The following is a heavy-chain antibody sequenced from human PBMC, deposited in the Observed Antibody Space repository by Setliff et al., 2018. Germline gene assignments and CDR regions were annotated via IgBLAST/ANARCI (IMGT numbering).Heavy chain of an antibody. D-gene: IGHD3-10*01. CDR1: GGSFSGYY. CDR3: ARGYGSGSYYPY. Sequence: SETLSLTCAVYGGSFSGYYWSWIRQPPGKGLEWIGEINHSGSTNYNPSLKSRVTISVDTSKNQFSLKLSSVTAADTAVYYCARGYGSGSYYPYWGQRTLVTVSS. J-gene: IGHJ4*02. CDR2: INHSGST. V-gene: IGHV4-34*01.